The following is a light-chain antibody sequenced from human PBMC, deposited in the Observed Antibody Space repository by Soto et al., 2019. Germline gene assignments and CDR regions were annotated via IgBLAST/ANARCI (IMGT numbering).Light chain of an antibody. CDR3: QQYGSSTIT. CDR2: GAS. V-gene: IGKV3-20*01. Sequence: IVLTQSPGTLSLSPGERATLSCRASQSVSSSNLAWYQQKPGQAPRLLIYGASSRATGIPDRFSGSGSGTDFTLTISRLEPEDFAVYYCQQYGSSTITFGQGTRLEIK. CDR1: QSVSSSN. J-gene: IGKJ5*01.